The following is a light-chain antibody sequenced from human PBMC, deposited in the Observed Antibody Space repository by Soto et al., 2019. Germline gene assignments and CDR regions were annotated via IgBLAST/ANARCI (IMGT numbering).Light chain of an antibody. CDR3: SSYTSSSTVV. V-gene: IGLV2-14*01. J-gene: IGLJ2*01. Sequence: QSVLTQPASVSGSPGQSIAISCTGTSSDVGGYDYVSWYQQHPDKAPKLMIYEVTKRPSGVSNRFSGSKSGNTASLTISGLQAEDEADYYCSSYTSSSTVVFGGGTKLTVL. CDR1: SSDVGGYDY. CDR2: EVT.